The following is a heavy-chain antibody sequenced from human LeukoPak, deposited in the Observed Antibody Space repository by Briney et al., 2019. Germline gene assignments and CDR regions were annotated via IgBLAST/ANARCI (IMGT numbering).Heavy chain of an antibody. V-gene: IGHV1-46*02. J-gene: IGHJ4*02. D-gene: IGHD4-17*01. CDR2: INPSGGST. CDR3: ARESYGEEDN. CDR1: GYTFKSYY. Sequence: GASEKVSCKASGYTFKSYYMHWVRQAPGQGLEWMGIINPSGGSTSYAQKFQGRVTMTRDTSTSTVYMELSSLRSEDTAVYYGARESYGEEDNWGQGTLVTVSS.